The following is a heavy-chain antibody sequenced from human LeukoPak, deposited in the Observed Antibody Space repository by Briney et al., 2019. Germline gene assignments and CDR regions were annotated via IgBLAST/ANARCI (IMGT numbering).Heavy chain of an antibody. CDR1: GGSISSYY. CDR3: ARDRNYYGSGSYGGIGTKFDP. CDR2: IYYSGST. J-gene: IGHJ5*02. Sequence: SETLSLTCTVSGGSISSYYWSWIRQPPGKGLEWIGYIYYSGSTNYNPSLKSRVTISVDTSKNQFSLKLSSVTAADTAVYYCARDRNYYGSGSYGGIGTKFDPWGQGTLVTVSS. D-gene: IGHD3-10*01. V-gene: IGHV4-59*12.